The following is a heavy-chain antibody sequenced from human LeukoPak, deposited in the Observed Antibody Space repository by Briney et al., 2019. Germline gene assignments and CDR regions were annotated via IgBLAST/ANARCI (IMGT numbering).Heavy chain of an antibody. V-gene: IGHV1-46*01. D-gene: IGHD3-16*01. Sequence: ASVKASYSASGYTFTNYYIHGVRQAPGQGLEWMGIIDPSGGGTTAAQKFQGRITLTRDTSTSTVYMELSSLRSEDTAIYYCAKFAGGVPKHTAENWGQGTLVTVSS. CDR1: GYTFTNYY. J-gene: IGHJ4*03. CDR2: IDPSGGGT. CDR3: AKFAGGVPKHTAEN.